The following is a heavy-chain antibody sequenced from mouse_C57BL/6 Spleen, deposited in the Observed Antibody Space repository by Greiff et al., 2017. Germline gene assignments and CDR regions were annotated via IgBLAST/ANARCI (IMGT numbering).Heavy chain of an antibody. V-gene: IGHV1-22*01. D-gene: IGHD1-1*01. CDR1: GYTFPDYN. CDR2: INPNNGGT. CDR3: CYGSSYGMDY. J-gene: IGHJ4*01. Sequence: EVQLQESGPELVKPGASVKMSCKASGYTFPDYNMHWVKQSHGKSLEWIGYINPNNGGTSYNQKFKGKATLTVNKSSSTAYMERRSLTSEDSAVYYCCYGSSYGMDYWGQGTSVTVSS.